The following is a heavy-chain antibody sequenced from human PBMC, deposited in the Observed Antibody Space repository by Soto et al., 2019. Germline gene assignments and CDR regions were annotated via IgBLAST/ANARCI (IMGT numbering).Heavy chain of an antibody. CDR3: TSSISVGDNY. CDR1: GFKFSGST. Sequence: EVQLVESGGGLVQPGGSLKLSCAASGFKFSGSTIHWVRQASGMGLEWVGRIKSKANSYTTSYAASVKDRFAISRDDSENTAYLQMNRLSIEDTAVYYCTSSISVGDNYWGQGALVTVSS. V-gene: IGHV3-73*02. D-gene: IGHD1-26*01. J-gene: IGHJ4*02. CDR2: IKSKANSYTT.